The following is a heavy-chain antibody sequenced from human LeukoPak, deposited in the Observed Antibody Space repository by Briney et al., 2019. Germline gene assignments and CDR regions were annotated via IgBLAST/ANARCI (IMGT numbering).Heavy chain of an antibody. D-gene: IGHD2-15*01. CDR3: ASLVVAANYYYYGMDV. CDR1: GGSFSGYY. CDR2: INHSGST. J-gene: IGHJ6*02. Sequence: SETLSLTCAVYGGSFSGYYWSWVRQPPGKGLEWIGEINHSGSTNYNPSLKSRVTISVDTSKNQFSLKLSSVTAADTAVYYCASLVVAANYYYYGMDVWGQGTTVTVSS. V-gene: IGHV4-34*01.